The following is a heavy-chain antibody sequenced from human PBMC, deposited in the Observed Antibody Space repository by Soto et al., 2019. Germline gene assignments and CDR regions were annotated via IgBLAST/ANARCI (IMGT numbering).Heavy chain of an antibody. CDR2: IHYSGATP. J-gene: IGHJ4*02. Sequence: QVQLVQSGAEVKRPGASVKVSCKASGYTFTNYYMHWVRQAPGQGLKWMGVIHYSGATPTYAQKFEGRVTMARDTSTSTLYVEMSSMTSEDTAVYYCAREVPDLATIGSFDYWAQVTLVTLAS. CDR3: AREVPDLATIGSFDY. CDR1: GYTFTNYY. D-gene: IGHD6-19*01. V-gene: IGHV1-46*01.